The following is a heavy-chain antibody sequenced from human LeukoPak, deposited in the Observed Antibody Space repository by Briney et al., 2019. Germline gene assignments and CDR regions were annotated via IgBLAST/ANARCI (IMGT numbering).Heavy chain of an antibody. J-gene: IGHJ6*03. D-gene: IGHD1-26*01. V-gene: IGHV3-20*04. Sequence: RPGGSLRLSCAASGFTLDDYGMSWVRQVPGKGLEWIWGINWNGDGTGYADSVKGRFTISRDNAKNSLYLQMDSLRAEDTALYYCARLGGPDYYFYYYMDVWGKGTTVTVSS. CDR2: INWNGDGT. CDR1: GFTLDDYG. CDR3: ARLGGPDYYFYYYMDV.